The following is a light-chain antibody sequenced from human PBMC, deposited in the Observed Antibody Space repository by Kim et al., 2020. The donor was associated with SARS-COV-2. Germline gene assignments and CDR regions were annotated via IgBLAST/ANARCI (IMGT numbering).Light chain of an antibody. CDR1: GGSLASNY. Sequence: KTFTIPCTRNGGSLASNYVRWYQQRPGSAPTTIIYEGNLRLSGVPDRFSGSIDSSSNSASLTISGLKTEDEADYYCQSYDTSNQGVFGGGTQLTVL. V-gene: IGLV6-57*03. CDR3: QSYDTSNQGV. CDR2: EGN. J-gene: IGLJ3*02.